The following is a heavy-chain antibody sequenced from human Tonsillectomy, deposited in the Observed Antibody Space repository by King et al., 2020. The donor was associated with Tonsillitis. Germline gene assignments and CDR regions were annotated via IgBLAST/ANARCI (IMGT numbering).Heavy chain of an antibody. D-gene: IGHD1-26*01. V-gene: IGHV4-30-2*01. J-gene: IGHJ3*02. CDR1: GGSISSGGYS. CDR3: ARGGWVGAFGI. CDR2: IYHSGST. Sequence: QLQESGSGLVKPSQTLSLTCAVSGGSISSGGYSWSWIRQPPGKGLEWIGYIYHSGSTYYNPSLKSRVTISVDRSKNKFSLKLSSVTAADTAGYYCARGGWVGAFGIWGQGTMVTVSS.